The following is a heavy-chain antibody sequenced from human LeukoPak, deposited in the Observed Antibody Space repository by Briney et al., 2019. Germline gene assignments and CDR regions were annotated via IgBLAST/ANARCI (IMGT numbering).Heavy chain of an antibody. CDR2: ISPNSGGT. D-gene: IGHD4-17*01. CDR3: ARTSFDYGDYGVDY. CDR1: GYAFTGYY. Sequence: ASVKVSCKASGYAFTGYYMHWVRQAPGQGLEWMGRISPNSGGTNYAQKFQGRVTMTRDTSISTAYMELSRLRSDDTAVYYCARTSFDYGDYGVDYWGQGTLVTVSS. V-gene: IGHV1-2*06. J-gene: IGHJ4*02.